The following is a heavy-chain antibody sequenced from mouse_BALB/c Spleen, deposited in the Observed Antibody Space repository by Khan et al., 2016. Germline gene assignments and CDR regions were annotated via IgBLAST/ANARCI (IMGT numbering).Heavy chain of an antibody. CDR1: GFTFSSYA. D-gene: IGHD2-4*01. CDR3: ARVSTMITTIDY. CDR2: ISSGGSYT. V-gene: IGHV5-9-3*01. Sequence: EVELVESGGGLVKPGGSLKLSCAASGFTFSSYAMSWVRQTPEKRLEWVATISSGGSYTYYPDSVKGRFTISRDNAKNTLYLQMSSLRSADTAMYYCARVSTMITTIDYWGQGTSVTVSS. J-gene: IGHJ4*01.